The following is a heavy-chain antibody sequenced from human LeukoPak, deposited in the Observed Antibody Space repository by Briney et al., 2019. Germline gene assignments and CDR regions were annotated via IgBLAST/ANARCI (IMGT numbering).Heavy chain of an antibody. CDR3: ARHASDGSGWMYYFDY. D-gene: IGHD6-19*01. Sequence: PSETLSLTRTVSGGSISTFYWSWIRQPPGKGLEWIGYVDYVGSTNYNHSLKSRVTISVDRSKNQFSLKLTSVTAADTAVYYCARHASDGSGWMYYFDYWGQGTLVTVSS. J-gene: IGHJ4*02. CDR1: GGSISTFY. CDR2: VDYVGST. V-gene: IGHV4-59*08.